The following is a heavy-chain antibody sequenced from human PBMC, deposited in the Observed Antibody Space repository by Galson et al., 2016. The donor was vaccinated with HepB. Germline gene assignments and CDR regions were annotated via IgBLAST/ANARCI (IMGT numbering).Heavy chain of an antibody. CDR3: AGGYYDTTGHYYGNAFDI. CDR2: IRYTRGT. V-gene: IGHV4-31*03. J-gene: IGHJ3*02. Sequence: SLTCTVSAGCISSGPYYWAWIRQHPGQGLECVGYIRYTRGTYSNPPLKSRVTISLDTSKNQFPLNMTSVTAADTAVYYCAGGYYDTTGHYYGNAFDIWGQGTTVPVSS. D-gene: IGHD3-22*01. CDR1: AGCISSGPYY.